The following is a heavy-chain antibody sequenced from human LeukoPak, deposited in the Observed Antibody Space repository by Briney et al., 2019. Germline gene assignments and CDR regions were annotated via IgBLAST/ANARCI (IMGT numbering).Heavy chain of an antibody. Sequence: GGSLRLSCTASGFTFGSYAMSWVRQAPGKGLEWVSSISGGSEDTYYADSVKGRFTISSDNSKSTLYLQMNSLRAEDTAVYYCARTIAQYSNSWLYFYYGLDVWGRGTTVTVSS. CDR2: ISGGSEDT. CDR3: ARTIAQYSNSWLYFYYGLDV. CDR1: GFTFGSYA. J-gene: IGHJ6*01. V-gene: IGHV3-23*01. D-gene: IGHD6-13*01.